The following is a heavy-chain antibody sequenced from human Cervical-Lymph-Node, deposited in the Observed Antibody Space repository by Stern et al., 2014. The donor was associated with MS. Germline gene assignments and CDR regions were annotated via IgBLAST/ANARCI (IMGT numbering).Heavy chain of an antibody. CDR1: GFTFSSYA. Sequence: EVQLVESGGGLVQPGGSLRLSCAASGFTFSSYAMSWVRQAPGKGLEWVSAISGSGGSTYYADSVKGRFTISRDNSKNTLYLQMNSLRAEDTAVYYCAKDLIPYDFWSGSGPLWYWGQGTLVTVSS. CDR2: ISGSGGST. V-gene: IGHV3-23*04. J-gene: IGHJ4*02. D-gene: IGHD3-3*01. CDR3: AKDLIPYDFWSGSGPLWY.